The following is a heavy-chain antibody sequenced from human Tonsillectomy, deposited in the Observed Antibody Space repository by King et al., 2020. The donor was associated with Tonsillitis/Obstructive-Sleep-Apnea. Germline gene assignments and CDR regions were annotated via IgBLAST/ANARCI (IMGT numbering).Heavy chain of an antibody. CDR2: INHSGST. CDR1: GGSFSGYY. D-gene: IGHD3-3*01. J-gene: IGHJ5*02. Sequence: VQLQQWGAGLLKPSETLSLTCAVYGGSFSGYYWSWIRQPPGKGLEWIGEINHSGSTNYNPSLKSRVTISVGTSKNQFSLKLSSVTAADTAVYYCARGYYDFWSGYYTSKTSNNWFDPWGQGTLVTVSS. V-gene: IGHV4-34*01. CDR3: ARGYYDFWSGYYTSKTSNNWFDP.